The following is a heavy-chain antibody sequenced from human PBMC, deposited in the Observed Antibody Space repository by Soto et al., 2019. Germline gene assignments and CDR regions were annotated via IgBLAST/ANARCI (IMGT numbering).Heavy chain of an antibody. CDR3: AREVTTAIPDF. CDR1: GYTFTSYY. CDR2: INPSGGST. Sequence: ASVKVSCKASGYTFTSYYMHWVRQAPGQGLEWMGIINPSGGSTSYAQKFQGRVTMTRDTSTSTVYMELSSLRAEDTAVYYCAREVTTAIPDFWGQGTLVTVSS. J-gene: IGHJ4*02. D-gene: IGHD3-22*01. V-gene: IGHV1-46*01.